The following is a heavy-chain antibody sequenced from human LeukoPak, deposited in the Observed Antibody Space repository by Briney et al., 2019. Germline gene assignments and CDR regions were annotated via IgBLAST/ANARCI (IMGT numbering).Heavy chain of an antibody. D-gene: IGHD6-13*01. V-gene: IGHV4-31*03. CDR1: GGSISSGGYY. J-gene: IGHJ2*01. CDR3: ARQQLVSNAAGYFDL. Sequence: SETLSLTCTVSGGSISSGGYYWSWIRQHPGKGLEWIGYIYYSGSTYYNPSLKSRVTISVDTSKNQFSLKLSSVTAADPAVYYCARQQLVSNAAGYFDLWGRGTLVTVSS. CDR2: IYYSGST.